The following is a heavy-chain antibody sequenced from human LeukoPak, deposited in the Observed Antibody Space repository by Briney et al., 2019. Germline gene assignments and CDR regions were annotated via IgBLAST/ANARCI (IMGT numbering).Heavy chain of an antibody. D-gene: IGHD1-26*01. V-gene: IGHV3-48*01. CDR3: AKSTLIVGAFDY. J-gene: IGHJ4*02. CDR2: ITSSSSTM. Sequence: GGSLRLSCAASGVTFSNYWMYRVRQAPGKGLEWVSYITSSSSTMFYADSVKGRFTISRDNSKNTLYLQMNSLRAEDTAVYYCAKSTLIVGAFDYWGQGTLVTVSS. CDR1: GVTFSNYW.